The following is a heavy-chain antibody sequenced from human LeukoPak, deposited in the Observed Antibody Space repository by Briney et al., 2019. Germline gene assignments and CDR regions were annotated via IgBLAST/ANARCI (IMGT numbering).Heavy chain of an antibody. V-gene: IGHV3-66*01. D-gene: IGHD5-18*01. Sequence: GGSLRLSCAASGFIVSSNYMSWVRQAPGKGLEWVSVIYSGGSTYYADSVKGRFTISRDNSKSTLYLQMNSLRAEDTAVYYCARDSGLGYSSAFDIWGQGTMVTVSS. CDR1: GFIVSSNY. CDR2: IYSGGST. J-gene: IGHJ3*02. CDR3: ARDSGLGYSSAFDI.